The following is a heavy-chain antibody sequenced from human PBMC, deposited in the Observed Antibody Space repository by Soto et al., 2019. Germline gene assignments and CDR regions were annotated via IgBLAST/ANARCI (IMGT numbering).Heavy chain of an antibody. CDR3: AATGGNYFGLDV. V-gene: IGHV1-18*01. Sequence: ASVKVSCKSSDNTFAHYGINWVRQAPGQGLEWMGWISGYNGNTKYAQKFQDRVTMTADTSTRTAFMEVRSLTSDDTGVYFCAATGGNYFGLDVWGQGTTVTVSS. D-gene: IGHD2-8*02. CDR1: DNTFAHYG. J-gene: IGHJ6*02. CDR2: ISGYNGNT.